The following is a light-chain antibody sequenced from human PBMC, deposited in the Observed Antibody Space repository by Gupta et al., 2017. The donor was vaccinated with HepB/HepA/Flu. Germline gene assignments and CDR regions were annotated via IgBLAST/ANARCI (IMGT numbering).Light chain of an antibody. CDR2: RNN. CDR3: QPFDSSLSGWV. CDR1: SSNIVAGND. Sequence: QSVLTQPPSVSGAPGQRVTLSCTGSSSNIVAGNDLPWYQQLPGTAPKLLIYRNNKRPSGVPDRFSGSKSGTSASLGITGLQAGDEGDYYCQPFDSSLSGWVFGGGTKLTVL. J-gene: IGLJ2*01. V-gene: IGLV1-40*01.